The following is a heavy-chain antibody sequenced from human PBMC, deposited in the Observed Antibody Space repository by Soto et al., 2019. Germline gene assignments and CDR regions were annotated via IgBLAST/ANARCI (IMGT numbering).Heavy chain of an antibody. CDR1: GYIFVYYG. Sequence: QVQLVQSGDEVRKPGSSVKVSCKASGYIFVYYGIAWVPQAPGQGLEWMGWISPYSGNTRYASKVQGRLTMTTDTSTSTAYMDLESLTSDDRDVYYCAKVDNYVTTTPLDVWGQGTTVTISS. CDR3: AKVDNYVTTTPLDV. CDR2: ISPYSGNT. V-gene: IGHV1-18*01. D-gene: IGHD3-16*01. J-gene: IGHJ6*02.